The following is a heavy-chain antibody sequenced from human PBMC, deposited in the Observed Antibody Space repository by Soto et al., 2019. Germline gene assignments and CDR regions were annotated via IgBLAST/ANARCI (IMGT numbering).Heavy chain of an antibody. CDR1: GFTFGNFA. CDR3: AKLRAKSHIAVASDY. Sequence: PGGSLRLSCAASGFTFGNFAMSWVRQAPGKGLEWVSAITGSGGTLYYADSVKGRFTISRDNSKNTLYLQMNSLIAEDTAVYFCAKLRAKSHIAVASDYWGQGTLVTV. D-gene: IGHD6-19*01. J-gene: IGHJ4*02. V-gene: IGHV3-23*01. CDR2: ITGSGGTL.